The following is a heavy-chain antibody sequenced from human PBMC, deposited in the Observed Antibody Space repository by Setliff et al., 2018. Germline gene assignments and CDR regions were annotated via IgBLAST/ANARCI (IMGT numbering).Heavy chain of an antibody. CDR3: ARTGTYRYFDY. Sequence: SETLSLTCTVSGGSVRSHYWSWIRQPPGKGLEWIGYISYGGSTDYSPSLESRVTISLDTSKNHFSLKLRSVTAADTAVYYCARTGTYRYFDYWGQGALVTVSS. D-gene: IGHD1-1*01. V-gene: IGHV4-59*08. CDR2: ISYGGST. CDR1: GGSVRSHY. J-gene: IGHJ4*02.